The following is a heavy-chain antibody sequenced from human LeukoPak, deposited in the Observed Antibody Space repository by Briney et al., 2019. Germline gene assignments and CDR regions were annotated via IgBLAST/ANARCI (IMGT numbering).Heavy chain of an antibody. V-gene: IGHV4-59*01. CDR2: IYYSGST. J-gene: IGHJ3*02. Sequence: PSETLSLTCTVSGASISSYYWSWIRQPPGKGLEWIGYIYYSGSTNYNPSLKSRVTISVDTSKNQFSLKLSSVTAADTAVYYCARSQGHYYDTRVDLDAFDIWGQGTMVTVSS. D-gene: IGHD3-22*01. CDR1: GASISSYY. CDR3: ARSQGHYYDTRVDLDAFDI.